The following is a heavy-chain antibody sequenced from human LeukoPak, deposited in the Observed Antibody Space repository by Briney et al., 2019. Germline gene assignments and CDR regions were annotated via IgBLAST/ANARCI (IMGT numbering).Heavy chain of an antibody. J-gene: IGHJ5*02. CDR2: IYHSGST. CDR3: ARGLSSGELT. V-gene: IGHV4-30-2*01. D-gene: IGHD1-7*01. CDR1: GGSISSGGYS. Sequence: PSETLSLTCAVSGGSISSGGYSWSWIRQPPGKGLEWIGYIYHSGSTYYNPSLKSRVTISVDRSKNQFSLKLSSVTAADTAVYYCARGLSSGELTWGQGTLVTVSS.